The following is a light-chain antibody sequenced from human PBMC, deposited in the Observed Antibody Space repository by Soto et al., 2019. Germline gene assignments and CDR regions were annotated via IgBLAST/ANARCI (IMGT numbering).Light chain of an antibody. J-gene: IGLJ2*01. CDR1: TSNIGSNT. CDR2: VNN. CDR3: ATWDDSLNGLI. Sequence: QSVLTQTPSASGTPGQTITMSCSGSTSNIGSNTVTWYQQFPGSAPKVLIYVNNQRRSGVPDRFSGSKSGTSAFLAITGLQSEDEADYYCATWDDSLNGLIFDGGTKVTVL. V-gene: IGLV1-44*01.